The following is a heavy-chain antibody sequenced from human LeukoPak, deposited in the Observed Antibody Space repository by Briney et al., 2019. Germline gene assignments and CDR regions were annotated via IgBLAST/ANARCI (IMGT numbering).Heavy chain of an antibody. CDR2: FYPGDSDS. CDR1: GYNFATYW. Sequence: GESLKISCKGSGYNFATYWIAWVRQMPGKGLEWMGAFYPGDSDSKYRPSFQGQVTISADKSISTAYLHWSSLKASDTAIYYCARGLGELLPPDAFDLWGQGTLVTVSS. D-gene: IGHD3-16*01. CDR3: ARGLGELLPPDAFDL. V-gene: IGHV5-51*01. J-gene: IGHJ3*01.